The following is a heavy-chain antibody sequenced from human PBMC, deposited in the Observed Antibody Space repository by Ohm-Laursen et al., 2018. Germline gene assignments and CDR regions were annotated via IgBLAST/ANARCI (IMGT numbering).Heavy chain of an antibody. V-gene: IGHV3-66*01. D-gene: IGHD4-17*01. CDR1: GFTINSNY. CDR3: VRGLADGVHLN. Sequence: SLRFSCAAFGFTINSNYMNWARQAPGKGLEWVSVIYTGDITSYADSVKGRFTISRDISKNALYLHMNSLRAEDRGVYYCVRGLADGVHLNWSQGTLVAVSS. J-gene: IGHJ4*02. CDR2: IYTGDIT.